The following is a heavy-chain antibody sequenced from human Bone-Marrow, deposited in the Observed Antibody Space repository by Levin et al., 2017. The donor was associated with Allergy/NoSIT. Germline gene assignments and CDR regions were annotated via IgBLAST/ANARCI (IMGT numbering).Heavy chain of an antibody. CDR1: GFNFHDYG. V-gene: IGHV3-20*04. D-gene: IGHD6-19*01. CDR3: AREIAVAGTSQPYFDY. J-gene: IGHJ4*02. Sequence: GGSLRLSCAASGFNFHDYGASWDRQAPGKGLEWVSGINWNGGGTGHADSVKGRFTISRDNAKNSLYLQMNSLRAEDTALYYCAREIAVAGTSQPYFDYWGQGTLVTVSS. CDR2: INWNGGGT.